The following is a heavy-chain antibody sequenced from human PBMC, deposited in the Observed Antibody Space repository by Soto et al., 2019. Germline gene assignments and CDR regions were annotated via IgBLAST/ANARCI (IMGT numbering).Heavy chain of an antibody. V-gene: IGHV4-39*02. D-gene: IGHD4-17*01. CDR3: ATDPDSTVVIDY. CDR2: MDYSGST. CDR1: GGSISSSTYY. J-gene: IGHJ4*02. Sequence: SETLSLTCTVSGGSISSSTYYWGWIRQPPGKGLEWIGGMDYSGSTYYNPSLKSRVTISVDTSKNQFSLKLRSVPAADTAVYYCATDPDSTVVIDYWGQGTLVTVSS.